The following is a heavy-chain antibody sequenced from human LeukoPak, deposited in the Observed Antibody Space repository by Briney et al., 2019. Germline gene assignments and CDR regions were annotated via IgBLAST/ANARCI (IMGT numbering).Heavy chain of an antibody. D-gene: IGHD3-22*01. CDR3: AREGVDSSDYYLPGYYFDY. J-gene: IGHJ4*02. CDR1: GFTFSSYS. CDR2: ISSSSSYI. V-gene: IGHV3-21*01. Sequence: GGSLRLSCAASGFTFSSYSMNWVRQAPGKGLEWVSSISSSSSYIYYADSVKGRFTISRDNAKNSLYLQMNSLRAEDTAVFYCAREGVDSSDYYLPGYYFDYWGQGTLVTVSS.